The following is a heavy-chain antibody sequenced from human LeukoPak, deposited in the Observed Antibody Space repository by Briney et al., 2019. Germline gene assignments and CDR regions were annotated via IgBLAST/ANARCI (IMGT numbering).Heavy chain of an antibody. D-gene: IGHD6-19*01. CDR2: ISWNSGSI. V-gene: IGHV3-9*03. J-gene: IGHJ3*02. CDR3: AKGKRSSGWYGGGSFDI. CDR1: GFTFDDYA. Sequence: GGSLRLSCAASGFTFDDYAMHWVRQAPGKGLEWVSGISWNSGSIGYADSVKGRFTISRDNAKNSLYLQMNSLRAEDMALYYCAKGKRSSGWYGGGSFDIWGQGTMVTVSS.